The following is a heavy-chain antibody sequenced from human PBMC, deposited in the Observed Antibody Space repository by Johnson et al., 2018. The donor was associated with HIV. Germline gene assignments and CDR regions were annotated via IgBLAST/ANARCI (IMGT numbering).Heavy chain of an antibody. V-gene: IGHV3-30-3*01. CDR2: ISYDGSNK. Sequence: QVLLVESGGGVVQPGRSLRLSCAASGFTFRSYIMHWVRQAPGEGLEWVALISYDGSNKYYADSVKGRFTISRDNSKNTLYLQMDSLRAEDTAIYYCARPIARGASDIWGQGTMVTVSS. J-gene: IGHJ3*02. CDR3: ARPIARGASDI. CDR1: GFTFRSYI. D-gene: IGHD3-10*01.